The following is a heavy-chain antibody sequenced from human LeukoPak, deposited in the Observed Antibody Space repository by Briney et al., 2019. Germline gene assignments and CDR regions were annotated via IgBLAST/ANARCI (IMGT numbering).Heavy chain of an antibody. CDR1: GGSISSLY. V-gene: IGHV4-59*08. J-gene: IGHJ6*02. CDR2: IYYTGST. D-gene: IGHD6-13*01. Sequence: PSETLSLTCSVSGGSISSLYWSWIRQPPGKGLEWIGYIYYTGSTNYNPSLKSRVTMFVDMSKNQFSLRLISLTATDAAVYYCARPYSTSWPGGMDVWGQGTTVTVSS. CDR3: ARPYSTSWPGGMDV.